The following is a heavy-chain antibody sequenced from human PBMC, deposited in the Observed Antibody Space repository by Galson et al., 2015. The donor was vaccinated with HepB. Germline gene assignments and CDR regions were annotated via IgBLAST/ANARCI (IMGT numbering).Heavy chain of an antibody. J-gene: IGHJ6*02. D-gene: IGHD3-16*01. Sequence: SETLSLTCTVSGGSISSYYWSWIRQPPGKGLEWIGYIYYSGSTNYNPSLKSRVTISVDTSKNQFSLKLSSVTAADTAVYYCATRVRGGAMANYYYYGMDVWGQGTTVTVSS. CDR2: IYYSGST. CDR3: ATRVRGGAMANYYYYGMDV. CDR1: GGSISSYY. V-gene: IGHV4-59*01.